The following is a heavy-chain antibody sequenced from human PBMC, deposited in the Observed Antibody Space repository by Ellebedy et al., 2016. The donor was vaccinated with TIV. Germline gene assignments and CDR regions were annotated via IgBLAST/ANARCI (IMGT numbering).Heavy chain of an antibody. CDR2: ISAYNGNT. CDR1: GYTFTSYG. CDR3: ARDGGKPAAQAHYYYYMDV. V-gene: IGHV1-18*01. J-gene: IGHJ6*03. D-gene: IGHD2-2*01. Sequence: ASVMVSCXASGYTFTSYGISWVRQAPGQGLEWMGWISAYNGNTNYAQKLQGRVTMTRDTSISTAYMELSRLRSDDTAVYYCARDGGKPAAQAHYYYYMDVWGKGTTVTVSS.